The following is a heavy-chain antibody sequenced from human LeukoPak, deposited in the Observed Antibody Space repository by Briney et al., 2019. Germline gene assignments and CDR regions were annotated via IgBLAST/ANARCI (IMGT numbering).Heavy chain of an antibody. Sequence: SETLSLTCTVSGGSISSSSYYWGWIRQPPGKGLEWIGSIYYSGSTYYNPSLKSRVTISVDTSKNQFSLKLSSVTAADTAVYYCARNTEYYYDSSGYYGDDWFDPWGQGTLVTVSS. D-gene: IGHD3-22*01. CDR2: IYYSGST. CDR1: GGSISSSSYY. CDR3: ARNTEYYYDSSGYYGDDWFDP. V-gene: IGHV4-39*07. J-gene: IGHJ5*02.